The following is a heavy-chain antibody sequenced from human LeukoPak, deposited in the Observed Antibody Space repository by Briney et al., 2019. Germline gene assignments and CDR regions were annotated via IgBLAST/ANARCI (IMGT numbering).Heavy chain of an antibody. CDR1: GFTFSDYS. V-gene: IGHV3-48*01. CDR2: ISSSGPT. Sequence: GSLRLSCAASGFTFSDYSMNWVRQAPGKGLEWISYISSSGPTHYADSVKGRFTISRDNAKNSVYLQMNSLRLEDTAVYYCARDPPRRYDYWGQGTLVNVPS. D-gene: IGHD1-14*01. J-gene: IGHJ4*02. CDR3: ARDPPRRYDY.